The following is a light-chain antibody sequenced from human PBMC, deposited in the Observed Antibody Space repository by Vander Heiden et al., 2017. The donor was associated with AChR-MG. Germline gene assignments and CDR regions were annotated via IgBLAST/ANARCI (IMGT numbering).Light chain of an antibody. Sequence: QSVLTHPPSVSAAPGQRVPSTCTGGSSNMRAGKDVHCYQQLPGTAPKRLIYGNTNRPSGVPDRFSGSKSGTSASLAITGLQAEDEADYYCQSYDSSQSGPYWVFGGGTKLTVL. CDR3: QSYDSSQSGPYWV. V-gene: IGLV1-40*01. J-gene: IGLJ3*02. CDR2: GNT. CDR1: SSNMRAGKD.